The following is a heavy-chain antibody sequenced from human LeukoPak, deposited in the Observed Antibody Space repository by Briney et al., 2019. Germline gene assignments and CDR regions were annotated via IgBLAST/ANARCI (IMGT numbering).Heavy chain of an antibody. CDR2: ITPDGSDE. CDR3: ARENFQY. J-gene: IGHJ4*02. V-gene: IGHV3-7*04. CDR1: GFPFGSYW. Sequence: QPGRSLRPSCAASGFPFGSYWMNWVCQAPGKGLEWVANITPDGSDESYVGSVKSRFTISRDSAENSLYLQMNRLRAEGTAVYYCARENFQYWAQGTLVTVSS.